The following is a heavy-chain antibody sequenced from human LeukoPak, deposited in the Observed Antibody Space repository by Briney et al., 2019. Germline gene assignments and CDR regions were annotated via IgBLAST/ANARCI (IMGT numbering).Heavy chain of an antibody. CDR2: ISYDGSNK. CDR1: GFTFSSYG. V-gene: IGHV3-30*18. Sequence: GGSLRLSCAASGFTFSSYGIHWVRQAPGKGLEWVAVISYDGSNKYYADSVKGRFTISRDNAKNTLYLEVNSLRPDDTAVYYCAKDQYSGSRGSYYYMDVWGKGTTVTVSS. J-gene: IGHJ6*03. CDR3: AKDQYSGSRGSYYYMDV. D-gene: IGHD1-26*01.